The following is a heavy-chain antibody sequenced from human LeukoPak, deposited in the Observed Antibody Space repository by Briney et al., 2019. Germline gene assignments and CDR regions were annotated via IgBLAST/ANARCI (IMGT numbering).Heavy chain of an antibody. V-gene: IGHV3-74*01. CDR2: ISPDGSGA. D-gene: IGHD5/OR15-5a*01. CDR1: GFTFSSYW. CDR3: ARVSVCPRCHFDY. Sequence: GGSLRLSCAASGFTFSSYWMHWVRQAPGKGLVWVSRISPDGSGAIYADSVNGRFTISRDNAKNTLYLQMNILRADDTAVYCCARVSVCPRCHFDYWGQGTLVTVSS. J-gene: IGHJ4*02.